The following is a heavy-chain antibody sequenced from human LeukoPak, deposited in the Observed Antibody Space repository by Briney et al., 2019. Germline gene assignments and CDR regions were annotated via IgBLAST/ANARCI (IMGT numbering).Heavy chain of an antibody. V-gene: IGHV3-74*01. D-gene: IGHD4/OR15-4a*01. CDR1: GFTFSSYA. CDR3: ARGLYGAFVG. Sequence: GGSLRLSCAASGFTFSSYAMSWVRQAPGKGLEWVSRMNSDGRSTSYADSVKGRFTISRDNAKNTLYLQMNSLSAEDTAVYYCARGLYGAFVGWGQGTLVTVSS. CDR2: MNSDGRST. J-gene: IGHJ4*02.